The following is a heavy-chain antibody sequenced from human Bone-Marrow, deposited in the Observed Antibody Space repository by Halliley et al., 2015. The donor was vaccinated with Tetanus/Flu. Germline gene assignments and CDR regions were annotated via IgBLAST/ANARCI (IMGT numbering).Heavy chain of an antibody. CDR3: ARGLSSSWFHY. CDR2: SDKSSDNI. Sequence: EWVSSSDKSSDNIFYAGSVRGRFTTPRDNAKKSLYLQMDSPRDEDTAVYYCARGLSSSWFHYWGQGTLVAVSS. J-gene: IGHJ4*02. D-gene: IGHD6-13*01. V-gene: IGHV3-48*02.